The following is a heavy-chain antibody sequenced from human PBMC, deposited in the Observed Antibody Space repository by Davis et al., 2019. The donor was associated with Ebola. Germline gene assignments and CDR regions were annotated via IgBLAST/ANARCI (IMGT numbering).Heavy chain of an antibody. Sequence: ASVKLSCKASGYRFTSDYMHWVRQAPGQGLEWMGIINPITGGTSYAQNFQVRVNMTRDTSTSTVYMELSSLRSEDTAVYYCAREGGRYYDSSGYVFDIWGQGTMVKVSS. J-gene: IGHJ3*02. CDR2: INPITGGT. D-gene: IGHD3-22*01. CDR3: AREGGRYYDSSGYVFDI. CDR1: GYRFTSDY. V-gene: IGHV1-46*01.